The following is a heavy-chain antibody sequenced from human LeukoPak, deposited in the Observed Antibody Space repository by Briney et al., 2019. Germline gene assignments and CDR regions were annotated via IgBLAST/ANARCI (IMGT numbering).Heavy chain of an antibody. CDR2: INHSGST. J-gene: IGHJ6*03. CDR3: ATFQGSGYYYYYYMDV. Sequence: SETPSLTCAVYGGSFSGYYWSWIRQPPGKGLEWIGEINHSGSTNYNPSLKSRVTISVDTSKNQFSLKLSSVTAADTAVYYCATFQGSGYYYYYYMDVWGKGTTVTVSS. CDR1: GGSFSGYY. V-gene: IGHV4-34*01. D-gene: IGHD3-10*01.